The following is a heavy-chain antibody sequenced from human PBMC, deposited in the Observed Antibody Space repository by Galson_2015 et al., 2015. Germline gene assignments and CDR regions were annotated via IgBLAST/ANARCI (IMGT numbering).Heavy chain of an antibody. CDR3: AKYSGYNFDY. V-gene: IGHV3-7*02. CDR1: GFTFSSYW. CDR2: INQYGSEK. Sequence: LRLSCAASGFTFSSYWMTWVRQAPGKGLEWVANINQYGSEKYYVDSVKGRFAISRDNARNSLYLQVNSLRAEDTAVYYCAKYSGYNFDYWGQGTLVTVSS. J-gene: IGHJ4*02. D-gene: IGHD5-12*01.